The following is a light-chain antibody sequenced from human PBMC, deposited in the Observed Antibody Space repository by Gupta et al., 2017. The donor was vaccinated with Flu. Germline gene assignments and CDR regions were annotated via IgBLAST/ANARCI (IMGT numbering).Light chain of an antibody. J-gene: IGKJ3*01. CDR3: QQEGNSPIT. CDR2: GAS. CDR1: RSVSRSY. V-gene: IGKV3-20*01. Sequence: DNVLTQSPGTLSLPPGDRATLSCRASRSVSRSYVAWYQQKPGQALRLLFYGASSRATGIPDRFSGSGSGTDFTLTINRLEPEDSAVYFCQQEGNSPITFGHGTKVEI.